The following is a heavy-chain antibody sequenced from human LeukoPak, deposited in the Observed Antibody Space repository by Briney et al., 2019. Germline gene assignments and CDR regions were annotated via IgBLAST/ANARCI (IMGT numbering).Heavy chain of an antibody. CDR1: GFNVSSNY. J-gene: IGHJ4*02. V-gene: IGHV3-66*02. CDR3: ARDLRLTTIFGVVSN. D-gene: IGHD3-3*01. Sequence: GGSLRLSCAASGFNVSSNYMSWVRQAPGKGLEWVSVIYSGGSTYYADSVKGRFTISRDNSKNTLYLQMNSLRPEDTAVYYCARDLRLTTIFGVVSNWGQGTLVTVSS. CDR2: IYSGGST.